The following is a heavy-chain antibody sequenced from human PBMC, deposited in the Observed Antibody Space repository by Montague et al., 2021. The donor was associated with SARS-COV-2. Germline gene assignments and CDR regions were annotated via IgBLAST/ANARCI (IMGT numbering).Heavy chain of an antibody. V-gene: IGHV6-1*01. CDR2: TFHLSQWHT. CDR1: GDSVAIDTAA. J-gene: IGHJ1*01. D-gene: IGHD4-17*01. Sequence: CAISGDSVAIDTAAWRSDTQSPAIGLGWQVMTFHLSQWHTDSAASVRSRISFSGDISKNQFSLHLNSVTPEDTAIYYCARDGDYGRTWYSFLQNWGQGTLVIVSS. CDR3: ARDGDYGRTWYSFLQN.